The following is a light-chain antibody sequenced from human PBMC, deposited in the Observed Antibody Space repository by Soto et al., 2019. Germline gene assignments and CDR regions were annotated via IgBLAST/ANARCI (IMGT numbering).Light chain of an antibody. J-gene: IGLJ1*01. Sequence: QSVLTQPASVSGSPGQSITISCTGTSRDIGFFNYVSWYQQFPGNAPKLIIFEVTNRPSGVSNRFSASKSGNTASLTISGLQAEDGADDYCASYTTRSTYVFGTGTKLTVL. CDR3: ASYTTRSTYV. V-gene: IGLV2-14*01. CDR1: SRDIGFFNY. CDR2: EVT.